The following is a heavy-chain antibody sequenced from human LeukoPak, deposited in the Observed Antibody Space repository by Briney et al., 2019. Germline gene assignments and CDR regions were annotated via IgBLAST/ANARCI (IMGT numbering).Heavy chain of an antibody. J-gene: IGHJ1*01. V-gene: IGHV1-2*02. CDR2: INPNSGGT. Sequence: ASVKVSCKASGYTFTSYGISWVRQAPGQGLEWMGWINPNSGGTNYAQKFQGRVTMTGDTSISTAYMELRWLRSDDTAVYYCARDPGQNIFQHWGQGTLVTVSS. CDR3: ARDPGQNIFQH. CDR1: GYTFTSYG.